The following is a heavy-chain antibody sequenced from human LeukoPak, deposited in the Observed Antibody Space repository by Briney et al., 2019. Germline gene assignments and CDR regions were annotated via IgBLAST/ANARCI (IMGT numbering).Heavy chain of an antibody. D-gene: IGHD6-13*01. CDR3: AKDIAAAGGPCAY. V-gene: IGHV3-33*06. J-gene: IGHJ4*02. CDR1: GFTFSGYD. CDR2: IRSDGSDK. Sequence: GRPLRLSCAASGFTFSGYDMHWVRQAPGKGLEWVALIRSDGSDKYYADSVKGRFTISRDNSKNTLFLQMNSLRAEDTAVYYCAKDIAAAGGPCAYWGRGTLVTVSS.